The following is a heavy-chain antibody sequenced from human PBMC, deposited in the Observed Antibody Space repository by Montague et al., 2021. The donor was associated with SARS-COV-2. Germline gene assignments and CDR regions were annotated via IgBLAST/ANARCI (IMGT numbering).Heavy chain of an antibody. D-gene: IGHD3-10*01. V-gene: IGHV4-34*01. J-gene: IGHJ6*02. Sequence: SETLSLTCAVYGGSFSGYYWSWIRQPPGKGLEWIGEINYSGSTNYNPSLKSRVTISVDTSKNQFSLKLSSVTAADTAVYYCARVRYYGSGTSWDMDVWGQGATVTVSS. CDR1: GGSFSGYY. CDR3: ARVRYYGSGTSWDMDV. CDR2: INYSGST.